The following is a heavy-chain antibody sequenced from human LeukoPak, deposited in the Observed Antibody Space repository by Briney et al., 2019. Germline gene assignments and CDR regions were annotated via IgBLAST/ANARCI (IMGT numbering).Heavy chain of an antibody. V-gene: IGHV3-23*01. Sequence: GGSLRLSCVASEFTFSTYAMSWVRQAPGKGPEWVSGISRAGDSTFYADSVKGRFTISRDNSKNTLYLQMNYVRVEDTAIYYCADFGSGSYIFDYWGQGTLVTVSS. CDR1: EFTFSTYA. CDR3: ADFGSGSYIFDY. CDR2: ISRAGDST. D-gene: IGHD3-10*01. J-gene: IGHJ4*02.